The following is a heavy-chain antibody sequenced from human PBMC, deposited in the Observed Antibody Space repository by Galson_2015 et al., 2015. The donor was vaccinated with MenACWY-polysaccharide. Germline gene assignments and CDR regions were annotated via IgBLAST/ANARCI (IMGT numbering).Heavy chain of an antibody. J-gene: IGHJ4*02. V-gene: IGHV2-5*02. Sequence: PALVKPTQTLALTCNFSGFSLRRTGVSVGWIRQPPGKALEWLALIYWDDDKRYSPSLRGRLTITMDTSKNQVVLMMTDMDPIDTGTYFCAHPIFTGGLTEDYWGQGIPVTVSA. CDR2: IYWDDDK. CDR1: GFSLRRTGVS. D-gene: IGHD3-9*01. CDR3: AHPIFTGGLTEDY.